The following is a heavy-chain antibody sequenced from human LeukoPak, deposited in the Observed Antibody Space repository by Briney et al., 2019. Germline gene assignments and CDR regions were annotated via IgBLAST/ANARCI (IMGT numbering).Heavy chain of an antibody. CDR3: ARATGYSSSGYSDYYYYGMDV. D-gene: IGHD6-13*01. CDR1: GGSISSSNW. Sequence: PSETLSLTCAVSGGSISSSNWWSWVRQPPGKGLEWIGEIYHSGSTNYNPSLKSRVTISVDTSKNQFSLKLSSVTAADTAVYYCARATGYSSSGYSDYYYYGMDVWGQGTTVTVSS. CDR2: IYHSGST. V-gene: IGHV4-4*02. J-gene: IGHJ6*02.